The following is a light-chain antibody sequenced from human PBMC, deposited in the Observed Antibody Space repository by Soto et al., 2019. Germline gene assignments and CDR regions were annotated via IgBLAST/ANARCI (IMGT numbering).Light chain of an antibody. V-gene: IGLV2-14*01. CDR1: SSDVGGYDY. CDR3: SSYTSSSAVM. CDR2: DVS. Sequence: QSALTQPASVSGSPGQSITISCTGTSSDVGGYDYVSWYQQHPGKAPKSLIYDVSHRPSGVSNRFSGSKSGNTASLAISGLQAEDEADYYCSSYTSSSAVMFGGGTKLTVL. J-gene: IGLJ3*02.